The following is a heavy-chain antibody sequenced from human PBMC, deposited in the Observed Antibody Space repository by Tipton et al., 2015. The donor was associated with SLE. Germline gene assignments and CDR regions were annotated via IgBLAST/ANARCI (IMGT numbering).Heavy chain of an antibody. CDR1: GGSVSSGSYY. Sequence: TLSLTCTVSGGSVSSGSYYWSWIRQPPGKGLEWIGYIYYSGSTNYNPSLKSRATISVDTSKNQFSLKLSSVTAADTAVYYCTRGVGARGSNLDYWGQGSLVTVSS. CDR3: TRGVGARGSNLDY. V-gene: IGHV4-61*01. J-gene: IGHJ4*02. CDR2: IYYSGST. D-gene: IGHD1-26*01.